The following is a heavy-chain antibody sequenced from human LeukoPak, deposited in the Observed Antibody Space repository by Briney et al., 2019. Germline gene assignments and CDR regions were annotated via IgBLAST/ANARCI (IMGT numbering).Heavy chain of an antibody. CDR1: GFTFSSYS. CDR3: ARDRAIFGVVISDY. D-gene: IGHD3-3*01. J-gene: IGHJ4*02. CDR2: ISSGSRTI. Sequence: GGSLRLSCAASGFTFSSYSMNWLRQAPGKGLEWLSYISSGSRTIYYADSVKGRFTVSRDNAKSSLYLQMNSLRAEDTAVYYCARDRAIFGVVISDYWGQGTLVTVSS. V-gene: IGHV3-48*01.